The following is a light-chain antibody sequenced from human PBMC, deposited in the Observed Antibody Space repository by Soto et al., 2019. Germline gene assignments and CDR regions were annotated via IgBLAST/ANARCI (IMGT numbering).Light chain of an antibody. Sequence: DIQMTQSPSTLSASVGDRVTITCRASQSISSWLAWYQQKPGKAPKLLIYDASSLESGVPSRFSGSRSGTEFTLTISSLQPDDFASYYCQQYNSYPWTFGQGTKVEIK. CDR1: QSISSW. CDR3: QQYNSYPWT. V-gene: IGKV1-5*01. CDR2: DAS. J-gene: IGKJ1*01.